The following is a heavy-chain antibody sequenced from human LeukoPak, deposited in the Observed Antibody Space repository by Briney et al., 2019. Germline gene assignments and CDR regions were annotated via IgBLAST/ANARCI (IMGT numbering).Heavy chain of an antibody. CDR1: GGSFSGYY. D-gene: IGHD6-13*01. Sequence: PSETLSLTCAVYGGSFSGYYWSWIRQPPGKGLEWIGEINHSGSTNYNPSLKSRVTISVETYKNKFSLKLSSVTAADTAVYYCARAISRAAAGGDYWGQGTLVTVSS. CDR2: INHSGST. V-gene: IGHV4-34*01. CDR3: ARAISRAAAGGDY. J-gene: IGHJ4*02.